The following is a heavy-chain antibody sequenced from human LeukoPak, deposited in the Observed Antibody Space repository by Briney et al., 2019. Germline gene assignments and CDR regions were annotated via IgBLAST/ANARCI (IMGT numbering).Heavy chain of an antibody. J-gene: IGHJ6*04. V-gene: IGHV3-21*01. CDR1: GFTFSSYS. CDR2: ISSSSYI. CDR3: ATRYCSIAACRASSYKCMDD. Sequence: SGGSLRLSCAASGFTFSSYSMNWVRQAPGKGLEWVSSISSSSYIYYADSVKGRFTISRDNAKNSLYLQMNSLRAEDTAVYYCATRYCSIAACRASSYKCMDDWGKGTTVIVSS. D-gene: IGHD2-2*01.